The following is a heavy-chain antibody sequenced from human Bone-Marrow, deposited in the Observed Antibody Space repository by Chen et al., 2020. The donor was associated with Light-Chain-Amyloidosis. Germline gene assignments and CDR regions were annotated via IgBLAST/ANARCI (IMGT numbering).Heavy chain of an antibody. CDR1: GFSFSSYW. V-gene: IGHV3-74*02. Sequence: EVQLVESGGGLVQPGGYLRLSYAASGFSFSSYWMHWVRQAPGKGLVWVSRINTDGSTTTYADSVRGRFTISRDNSKNTLFLQMSSLRAEDTAIYYCVYDIHREAAFDIWGQGTMVTVSS. J-gene: IGHJ3*02. CDR3: VYDIHREAAFDI. CDR2: INTDGSTT. D-gene: IGHD3-22*01.